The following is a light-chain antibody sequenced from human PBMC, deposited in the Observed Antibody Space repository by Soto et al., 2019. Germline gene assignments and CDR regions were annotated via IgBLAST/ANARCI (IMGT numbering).Light chain of an antibody. CDR3: QQYNYWPPLT. CDR1: QSVSNN. V-gene: IGKV3-15*01. J-gene: IGKJ2*01. CDR2: GIS. Sequence: IVMTQSPATLSVSPGERATLSCRASQSVSNNLAWYQQKPGRAPRLLIYGISTRATGIPARFSGSGSGTEFTLTISSLQSEDFAVYYCQQYNYWPPLTFGQGTKLEIK.